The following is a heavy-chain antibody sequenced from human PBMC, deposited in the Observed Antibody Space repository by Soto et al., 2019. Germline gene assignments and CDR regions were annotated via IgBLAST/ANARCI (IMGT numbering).Heavy chain of an antibody. CDR1: GFTFSDHF. V-gene: IGHV3-11*01. J-gene: IGHJ4*02. Sequence: LRLSCAASGFTFSDHFMSWIRQAPGKGLEWISFITSSANTIYYADSVKGRFTISRDNAKNSLYLEMNSLRAEDTAVYYCARENTRGRSFEYWGQGALVTVSS. D-gene: IGHD3-10*01. CDR2: ITSSANTI. CDR3: ARENTRGRSFEY.